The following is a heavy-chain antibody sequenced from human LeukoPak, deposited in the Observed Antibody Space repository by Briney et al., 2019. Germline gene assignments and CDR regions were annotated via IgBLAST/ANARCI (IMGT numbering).Heavy chain of an antibody. CDR2: IRSKAFGGTP. CDR1: GFTFDDYA. Sequence: HSGRSLRLSCLASGFTFDDYAVSWFRQAPGKGLEWVGFIRSKAFGGTPEYAASVRGRFTISRDDSKSIAYLQMNSLKTEDTAVYYCTRNTVTVHFDYWSQGTLVTVSS. CDR3: TRNTVTVHFDY. V-gene: IGHV3-49*03. J-gene: IGHJ4*02. D-gene: IGHD4-17*01.